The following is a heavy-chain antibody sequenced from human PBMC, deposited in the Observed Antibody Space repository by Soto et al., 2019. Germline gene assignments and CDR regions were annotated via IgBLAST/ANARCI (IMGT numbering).Heavy chain of an antibody. CDR2: ISAHNGNT. V-gene: IGHV1-18*01. J-gene: IGHJ4*02. CDR3: ARGRYGDY. Sequence: QVHLVQSGAEVKKPGASVKVSCKASGYTFTSYGITWVRQAPGQGLEWMGWISAHNGNTDYAQKLQGRVIVARDTSTSTAYMELRSLRSDDTAVYYCARGRYGDYWGQGALVTVSS. CDR1: GYTFTSYG. D-gene: IGHD1-1*01.